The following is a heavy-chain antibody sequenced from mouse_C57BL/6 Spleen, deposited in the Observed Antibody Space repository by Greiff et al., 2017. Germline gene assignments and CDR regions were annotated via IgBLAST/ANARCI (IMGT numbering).Heavy chain of an antibody. CDR3: ARRYYDYDEAYYFDY. V-gene: IGHV5-9*01. J-gene: IGHJ2*01. CDR2: ISGGGGNT. D-gene: IGHD2-4*01. Sequence: EVKVVESGGGLVKPGGSLKLSCAASGFTFSSYTMSWVRQTPEKRLEWVATISGGGGNTYYPDSVKGRFTISRDNAKNTLYLQMSSLRSEDTALYYGARRYYDYDEAYYFDYWGQGTTLTVSS. CDR1: GFTFSSYT.